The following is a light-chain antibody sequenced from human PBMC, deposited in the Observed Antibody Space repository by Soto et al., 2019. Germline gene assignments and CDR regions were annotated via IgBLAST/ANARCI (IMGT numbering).Light chain of an antibody. CDR2: EGS. CDR3: CSYAGSSLYV. Sequence: QSVLTQPASASGSPGQSITISCTGTSSDVGSYNLVSWYQQHPGKAPKLMIYEGSKRPSGVSNRFSGSKSGNTASLTISGLQAEDEADYYCCSYAGSSLYVFGTGTKVTVL. CDR1: SSDVGSYNL. V-gene: IGLV2-23*01. J-gene: IGLJ1*01.